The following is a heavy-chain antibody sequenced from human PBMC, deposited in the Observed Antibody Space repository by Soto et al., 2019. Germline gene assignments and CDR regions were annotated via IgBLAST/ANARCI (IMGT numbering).Heavy chain of an antibody. D-gene: IGHD3-10*01. CDR2: INDSGTA. Sequence: QVQLQQWGAGLLKPSETLSLTCAVHGASSGTYYWTWIRQPPGKGLEWIGEINDSGTANHSPSLKRRVIISVDTSKNQFSLRPNSVTAADTAVYYCAGLRGFYYYIDVWGKGTTVTVSS. V-gene: IGHV4-34*01. J-gene: IGHJ6*03. CDR1: GASSGTYY. CDR3: AGLRGFYYYIDV.